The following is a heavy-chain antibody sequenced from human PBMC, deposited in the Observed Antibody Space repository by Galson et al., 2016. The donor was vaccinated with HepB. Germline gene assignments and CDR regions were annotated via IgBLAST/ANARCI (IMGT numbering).Heavy chain of an antibody. CDR3: ARRGGFGSESSHFDF. Sequence: ETLSLTCTVSGASMTSYYWSWIRQPPGKGLEWIGYIYYTGSTNSNPPLKSRVTVSVDTSRKQFSLKLTPVTAADTAVYYCARRGGFGSESSHFDFWGQGTLVTVSS. CDR2: IYYTGST. J-gene: IGHJ4*02. V-gene: IGHV4-59*01. D-gene: IGHD3-10*01. CDR1: GASMTSYY.